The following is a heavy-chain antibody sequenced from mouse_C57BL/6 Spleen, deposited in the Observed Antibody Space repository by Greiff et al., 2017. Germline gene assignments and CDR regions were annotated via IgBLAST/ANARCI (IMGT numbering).Heavy chain of an antibody. CDR1: GFTFSSYA. J-gene: IGHJ4*01. CDR2: ISSGGDYI. Sequence: EVKLMESGAGLVKPGGSLKLSCAASGFTFSSYAMSWVRQTPEKRLEWVAYISSGGDYIYYADTVKGRFTISRDNARNTLYLQMSSLKSEDTAMYYCTRDRTGMDYWGQGTSVTVSS. V-gene: IGHV5-9-1*02. CDR3: TRDRTGMDY. D-gene: IGHD1-1*01.